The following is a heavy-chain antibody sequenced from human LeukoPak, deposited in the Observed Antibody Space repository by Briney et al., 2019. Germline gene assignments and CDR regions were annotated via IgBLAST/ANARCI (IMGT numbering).Heavy chain of an antibody. CDR3: ARQKWLDY. Sequence: SETLSLTCTVSGGSISSYYWSWIRQPPGKGLEWIGYIYYSGSTNHNPSLKSRVTISVDTSKNQFSLKLSSVTAADTAVYYCARQKWLDYWGQGTLVTVSS. CDR2: IYYSGST. J-gene: IGHJ4*02. D-gene: IGHD6-19*01. V-gene: IGHV4-59*08. CDR1: GGSISSYY.